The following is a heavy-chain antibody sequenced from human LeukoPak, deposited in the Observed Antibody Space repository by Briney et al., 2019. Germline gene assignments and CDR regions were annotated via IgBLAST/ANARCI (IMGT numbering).Heavy chain of an antibody. CDR3: TSRYCTTTNCYSFDN. D-gene: IGHD2-2*01. CDR1: GLSFNTYS. J-gene: IGHJ3*02. V-gene: IGHV3-21*01. Sequence: GGSLRLYCAASGLSFNTYSMNWVRQAPGKGLEWVSSISSTSAHIFYADSVKGRFSISRDNAKNSLYLQMNSLRVEDTAVYYCTSRYCTTTNCYSFDNWGQGTLVTVSS. CDR2: ISSTSAHI.